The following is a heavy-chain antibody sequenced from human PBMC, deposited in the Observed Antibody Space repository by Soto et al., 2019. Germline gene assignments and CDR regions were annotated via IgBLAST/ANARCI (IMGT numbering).Heavy chain of an antibody. D-gene: IGHD3-22*01. CDR3: ARLATDYYDSSGYYYTVSWFDP. Sequence: ASVKVSCKASGYTFSNYGIHWVRQAPGQRLEWMGLINAGNGNTKYSQKFQGRVTMTRDTSTSTVYMELSSLRSEDTAVYYCARLATDYYDSSGYYYTVSWFDPWGQGTLVTVSS. CDR2: INAGNGNT. CDR1: GYTFSNYG. J-gene: IGHJ5*02. V-gene: IGHV1-3*01.